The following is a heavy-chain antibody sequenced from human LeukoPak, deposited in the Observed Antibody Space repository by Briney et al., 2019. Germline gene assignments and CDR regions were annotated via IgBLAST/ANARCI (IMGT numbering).Heavy chain of an antibody. V-gene: IGHV3-21*01. CDR1: GFTFSSYS. CDR2: ISSSSSYI. D-gene: IGHD2-2*01. CDR3: ARASCSTSCPYYYYMDV. J-gene: IGHJ6*03. Sequence: PGGSLRLSCAASGFTFSSYSMNWVRQAPGKGLEWVSSISSSSSYIYYADSVKGRFTISRDNAKNSLYLQMNSLRAEDTAVYYCARASCSTSCPYYYYMDVWGKGTTVTVSS.